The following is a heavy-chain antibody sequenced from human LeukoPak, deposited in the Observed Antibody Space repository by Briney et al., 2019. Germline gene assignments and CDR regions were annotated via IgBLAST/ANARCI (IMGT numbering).Heavy chain of an antibody. CDR3: ARGHYYDSSGYSACFDY. D-gene: IGHD3-22*01. V-gene: IGHV3-21*01. Sequence: GGSLRLSCAASGFTFSSYSMNWVRQAPGKGLEWVSSISSSSSYIYYADSVKVRFTISRDNAKNSLYLQMNSLRAEDTAVYYCARGHYYDSSGYSACFDYWGQGTLVTVSS. CDR2: ISSSSSYI. CDR1: GFTFSSYS. J-gene: IGHJ4*02.